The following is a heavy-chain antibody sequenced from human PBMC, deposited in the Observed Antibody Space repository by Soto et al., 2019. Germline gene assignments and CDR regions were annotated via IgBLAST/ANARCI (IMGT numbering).Heavy chain of an antibody. CDR3: ARGRSRSYYTDLDH. D-gene: IGHD3-10*01. CDR2: LNAGNGDT. J-gene: IGHJ4*02. V-gene: IGHV1-3*01. Sequence: GASVKVPRKASGYTFTSYTMHWVRQAPGQSLEWMGWLNAGNGDTKYSQRFQGRVTITRDTSASTGYMELSGLTSEDTAVYYCARGRSRSYYTDLDHWGQGTLVTVSS. CDR1: GYTFTSYT.